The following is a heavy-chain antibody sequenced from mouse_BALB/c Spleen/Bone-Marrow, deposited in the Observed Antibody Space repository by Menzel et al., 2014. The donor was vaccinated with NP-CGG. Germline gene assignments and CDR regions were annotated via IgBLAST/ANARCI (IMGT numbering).Heavy chain of an antibody. V-gene: IGHV1-14*01. CDR3: ARSPSYGNYVDY. J-gene: IGHJ4*01. Sequence: EVQVVESGPALVKPGASVKMSCKASGYTFTSYVMHWVKQKPGQGLEWIGYINPYNDGTKYNEKFKGKATLTSDKSSSTAYMELSSLTSEDSAVYYCARSPSYGNYVDYWGQGTSVTVSS. D-gene: IGHD2-10*02. CDR1: GYTFTSYV. CDR2: INPYNDGT.